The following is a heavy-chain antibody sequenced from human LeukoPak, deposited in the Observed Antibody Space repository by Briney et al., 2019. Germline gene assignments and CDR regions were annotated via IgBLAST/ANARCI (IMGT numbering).Heavy chain of an antibody. CDR1: GGTFSSYA. D-gene: IGHD3-22*01. CDR3: ARGSSGPPLDY. V-gene: IGHV1-18*01. Sequence: ASVKVSCKASGGTFSSYAISWVRQAPGQGLEWMGWISAYNGNTNYAQKLQGRVTMTTDTSTSTAYMELRSLRSDDTAVYYCARGSSGPPLDYWGQGTLVTVSS. J-gene: IGHJ4*02. CDR2: ISAYNGNT.